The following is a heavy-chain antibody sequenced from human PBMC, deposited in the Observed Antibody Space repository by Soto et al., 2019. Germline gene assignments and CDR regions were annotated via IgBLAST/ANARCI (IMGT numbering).Heavy chain of an antibody. CDR2: IYYSGST. CDR1: RGSISSGTNY. D-gene: IGHD6-25*01. J-gene: IGHJ4*02. Sequence: QLQLQESGPGLVKPSETLSLTCTVPRGSISSGTNYWPWLRQPPGKGLEWIANIYYSGSTLYNPSLKSRVTISLATSKNQFSRKLRSVNAADTAVYYCARHEAGWYFDSWGQGTLVTVSS. V-gene: IGHV4-39*01. CDR3: ARHEAGWYFDS.